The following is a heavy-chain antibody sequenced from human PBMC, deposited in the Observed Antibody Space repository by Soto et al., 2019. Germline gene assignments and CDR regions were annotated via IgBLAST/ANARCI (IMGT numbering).Heavy chain of an antibody. D-gene: IGHD6-13*01. Sequence: GGSLILSCTASGFTFSSYGMHWVRPAPGKGLEWVAVISYDGSNKYYADSVKGRFTISRDNSKSTLYLQMNSLRAEDTAVYYCAKDFRSSWYFYYYYYGMDVWGQGTTVTVSS. CDR2: ISYDGSNK. J-gene: IGHJ6*02. CDR1: GFTFSSYG. CDR3: AKDFRSSWYFYYYYYGMDV. V-gene: IGHV3-30*18.